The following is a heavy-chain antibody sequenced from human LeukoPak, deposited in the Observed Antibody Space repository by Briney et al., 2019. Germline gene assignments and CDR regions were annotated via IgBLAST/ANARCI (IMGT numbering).Heavy chain of an antibody. J-gene: IGHJ6*02. CDR3: ARDHDYGGNVVRLYYYYGMDV. Sequence: PGGSLRLSCAASGFTFSSCWMSWVRQAPGKGLEWVANIKQDGSEKYYVDSVKGRFTISRDNAKNSLYLQMNSLRAEDTAVYYCARDHDYGGNVVRLYYYYGMDVWGQGTTVTVSS. CDR2: IKQDGSEK. CDR1: GFTFSSCW. D-gene: IGHD4-23*01. V-gene: IGHV3-7*03.